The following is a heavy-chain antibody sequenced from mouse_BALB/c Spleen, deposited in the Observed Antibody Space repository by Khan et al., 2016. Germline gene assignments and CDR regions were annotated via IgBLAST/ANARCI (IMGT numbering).Heavy chain of an antibody. V-gene: IGHV1S34*01. CDR1: GYSFTGYY. Sequence: LVKTGASVKISCKASGYSFTGYYMHWVKQSHGKSLEWIGYITCYNGATSYNQKFKGKATFTVDTSSSTAYMQFNSLTSEDSAVYYCAREGDYYRYTCYAMDYWGQGTSVTVSS. CDR3: AREGDYYRYTCYAMDY. D-gene: IGHD2-14*01. J-gene: IGHJ4*01. CDR2: ITCYNGAT.